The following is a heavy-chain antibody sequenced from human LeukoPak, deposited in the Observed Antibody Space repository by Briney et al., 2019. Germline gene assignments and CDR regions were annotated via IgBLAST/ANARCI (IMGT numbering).Heavy chain of an antibody. Sequence: ASVKVSCKASGYTFTSYDINWVRQATGQGLEWMGWMNPNSGNTGYAQKFQGRVTITRNISITTAYMELSSLRSDDTAMYYCARGEGWSDYYRSLAYWGQGTLVTVSS. V-gene: IGHV1-8*03. CDR3: ARGEGWSDYYRSLAY. J-gene: IGHJ4*02. D-gene: IGHD3-3*01. CDR1: GYTFTSYD. CDR2: MNPNSGNT.